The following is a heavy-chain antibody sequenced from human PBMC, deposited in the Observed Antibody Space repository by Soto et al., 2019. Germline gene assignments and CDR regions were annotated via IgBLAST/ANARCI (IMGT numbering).Heavy chain of an antibody. Sequence: QVQLVESGGGVVQPGRSLRLSCAASGFTFSHYAMHWVRQAPGKGLEWVALMSYDGSNEYYADSVKGRFTISRDNSKNLLYMQMNSLRAEDTGVYYCAKDGSHNFDYWGQGTLVTVSS. J-gene: IGHJ4*02. CDR1: GFTFSHYA. CDR2: MSYDGSNE. D-gene: IGHD1-26*01. V-gene: IGHV3-30*18. CDR3: AKDGSHNFDY.